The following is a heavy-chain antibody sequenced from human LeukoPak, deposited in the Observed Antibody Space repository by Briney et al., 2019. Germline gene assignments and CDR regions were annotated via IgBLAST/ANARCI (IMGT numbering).Heavy chain of an antibody. CDR2: ISSSSSYT. V-gene: IGHV3-11*05. CDR1: GFTFSDYY. Sequence: KPGGSLRLSCAASGFTFSDYYMSWIRQAPGKGLEWVSYISSSSSYTSYADSVKGRFTISRDNAKNSLYLQMNSLRAEDTAVYYCARGGLAIDAFDIWGQVTMVTVSS. D-gene: IGHD6-19*01. J-gene: IGHJ3*02. CDR3: ARGGLAIDAFDI.